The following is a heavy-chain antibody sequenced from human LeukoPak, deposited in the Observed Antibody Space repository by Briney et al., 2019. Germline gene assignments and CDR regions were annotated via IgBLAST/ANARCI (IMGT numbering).Heavy chain of an antibody. CDR2: INHSGST. J-gene: IGHJ4*02. Sequence: SETLSLTCAVYGGSFSGCYWSWIRQPPGKGLEWIGEINHSGSTNYNPSLKSRVTISVDTSKNQFSLKLSSVTAADTAVYYCARGGESSGYYHVFDYWGQGTLVTVSS. V-gene: IGHV4-34*01. D-gene: IGHD3-22*01. CDR3: ARGGESSGYYHVFDY. CDR1: GGSFSGCY.